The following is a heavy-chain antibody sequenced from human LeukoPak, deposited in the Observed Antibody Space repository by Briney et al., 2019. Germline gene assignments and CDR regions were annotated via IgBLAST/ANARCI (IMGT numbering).Heavy chain of an antibody. V-gene: IGHV3-74*01. J-gene: IGHJ4*02. CDR3: ATLGPPIY. CDR2: ISSDASSI. CDR1: GFTFSSYW. Sequence: PGGSLRLSCAASGFTFSSYWMHWVRQAPGKGLMWVSRISSDASSILYADSVKGRFTISRDNAKNTLYLQMNSLRAEDTAVYYCATLGPPIYWGQGTLVTVYS.